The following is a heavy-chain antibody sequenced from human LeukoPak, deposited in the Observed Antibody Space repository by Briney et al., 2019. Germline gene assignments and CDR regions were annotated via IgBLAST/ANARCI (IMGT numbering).Heavy chain of an antibody. CDR1: GYTFTGYY. D-gene: IGHD1-26*01. Sequence: ASVKVSCKASGYTFTGYYMHWVRQAPGQGLEWMGWMNPNSGGTNYAQKFQGRVTMTRDTSISTAYMELSRLRSDDTAVYYCARGLPYSGNLQNWGQGTLVTVSS. CDR3: ARGLPYSGNLQN. J-gene: IGHJ1*01. V-gene: IGHV1-2*02. CDR2: MNPNSGGT.